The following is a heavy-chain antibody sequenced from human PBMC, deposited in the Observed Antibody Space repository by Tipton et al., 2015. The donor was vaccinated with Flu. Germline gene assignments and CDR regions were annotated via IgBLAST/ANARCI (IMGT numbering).Heavy chain of an antibody. CDR3: AKSGGFDS. Sequence: SGFTFRTNGMHWVRQAPGKGLEWVAHIRSDETTEYADSVKGRFTISRDNFKDMLYLQMNSLRIEDTAVFYCAKSGGFDSWNQGALVIVSS. V-gene: IGHV3-30*02. CDR1: GFTFRTNG. CDR2: IRSDETTE. D-gene: IGHD1-26*01. J-gene: IGHJ4*02.